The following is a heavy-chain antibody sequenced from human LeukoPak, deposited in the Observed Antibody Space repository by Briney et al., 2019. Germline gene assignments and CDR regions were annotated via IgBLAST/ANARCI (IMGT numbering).Heavy chain of an antibody. D-gene: IGHD1-1*01. CDR3: ARFSGWNEGRWFDP. Sequence: NPSQTLSLTCTVSGGSISSGSYYWSWIRQPPGKGLEWIGSIYYSGSTYYNPSLKSRVTISVDTSKNQFSLKLSSVTAADTAVYYCARFSGWNEGRWFDPWGQGTLVTVSS. CDR2: IYYSGST. CDR1: GGSISSGSYY. J-gene: IGHJ5*02. V-gene: IGHV4-39*01.